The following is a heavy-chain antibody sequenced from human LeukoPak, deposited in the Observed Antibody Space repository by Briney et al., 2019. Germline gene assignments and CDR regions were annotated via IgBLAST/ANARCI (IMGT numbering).Heavy chain of an antibody. D-gene: IGHD3-10*01. J-gene: IGHJ3*02. CDR2: IYPGDSDT. CDR3: ASPYYYGSGSYHHVAFDI. V-gene: IGHV5-51*01. CDR1: GYSFTSYW. Sequence: GESLKISCKGSGYSFTSYWIGWVRQMPGKGLEWMGIIYPGDSDTRYSPSFQGQVTISADKSISTAYLQWSSLKASDTAMYYCASPYYYGSGSYHHVAFDIWGQGQWSPSLQ.